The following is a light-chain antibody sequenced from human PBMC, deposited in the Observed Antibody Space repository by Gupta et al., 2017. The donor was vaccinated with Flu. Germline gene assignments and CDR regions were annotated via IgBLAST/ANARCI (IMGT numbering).Light chain of an antibody. CDR3: LPYFGGAGWV. Sequence: QTVVTQEPSMTVSPGGTVTLPWAPSTGSVTSAYYPNWFQQKPGQAPSALIYRTGDKHSWTPARFSGSLLGGKAALTLSGVQPEDEADYYCLPYFGGAGWVFGGGTTLTVL. CDR2: RTG. CDR1: TGSVTSAYY. J-gene: IGLJ3*02. V-gene: IGLV7-43*01.